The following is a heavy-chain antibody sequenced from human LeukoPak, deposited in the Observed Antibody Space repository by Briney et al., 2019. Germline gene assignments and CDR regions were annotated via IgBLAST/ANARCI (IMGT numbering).Heavy chain of an antibody. D-gene: IGHD3-22*01. CDR3: ARGKHYYDSSGYQNPRWFDP. CDR2: INHSGST. V-gene: IGHV4-34*01. J-gene: IGHJ5*02. Sequence: SETLSLTCAVYGGSFSGYYWSWIRQPPGKGLEWIGEINHSGSTNYNPSLKSRVTISVDTSKNQFSLKLSSVTAADTAVYYCARGKHYYDSSGYQNPRWFDPWGQGTLVTVSS. CDR1: GGSFSGYY.